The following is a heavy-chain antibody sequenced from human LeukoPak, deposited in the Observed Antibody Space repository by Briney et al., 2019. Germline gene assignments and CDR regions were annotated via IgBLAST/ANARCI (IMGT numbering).Heavy chain of an antibody. D-gene: IGHD4-17*01. V-gene: IGHV3-23*01. CDR1: GFTFSSYA. J-gene: IGHJ4*02. CDR3: AKQFYGDYGAFNY. Sequence: GGSLRLSCAASGFTFSSYAMSWVRQAPGKGLEWVAVISGSGGTTYYADSVKGRFTISRDNSKNTLYLQMNSLRAEDTAVYYCAKQFYGDYGAFNYWGQGTLVTVSS. CDR2: ISGSGGTT.